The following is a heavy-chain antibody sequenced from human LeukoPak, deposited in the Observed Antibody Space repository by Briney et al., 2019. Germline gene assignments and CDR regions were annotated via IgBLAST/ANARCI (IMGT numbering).Heavy chain of an antibody. J-gene: IGHJ4*02. D-gene: IGHD3-22*01. Sequence: SGGSLRLSCAVSGITLSNYGMSWVRQAPGKGLEWVAGISDSGGSTKYADSVKGRFTISRDNPKNTLYLQMNSLRVEDTGVYFCAKRGVVIRVILVGFHKEAYYFDSWGQGALVTVSS. V-gene: IGHV3-23*01. CDR2: ISDSGGST. CDR3: AKRGVVIRVILVGFHKEAYYFDS. CDR1: GITLSNYG.